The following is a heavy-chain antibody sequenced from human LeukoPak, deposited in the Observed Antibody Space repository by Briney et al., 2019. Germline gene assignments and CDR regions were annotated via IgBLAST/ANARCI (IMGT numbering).Heavy chain of an antibody. CDR2: ISGSGGST. D-gene: IGHD1-26*01. V-gene: IGHV3-23*01. J-gene: IGHJ4*02. Sequence: PGGSLRLSCAASGFTFSSYAMSWVRQAPGKGLEWVSTISGSGGSTYYADSVKGRFTISRDNSKNTLYLQMNSLRAEDTAVYYCAKTPNYSGSYWTGDYWGQGTLVTVSS. CDR3: AKTPNYSGSYWTGDY. CDR1: GFTFSSYA.